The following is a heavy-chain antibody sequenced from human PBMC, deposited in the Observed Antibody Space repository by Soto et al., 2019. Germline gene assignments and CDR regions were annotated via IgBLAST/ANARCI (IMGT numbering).Heavy chain of an antibody. CDR1: GFTFSSFA. Sequence: QVQLVESGGGVVQPGRSLRLSCAASGFTFSSFAMHWVRQAPGKGLEWVTFMSYDGSNTFYADSVKGRFTISRDKSKNTLYLQRSNLRAEDTAVYYCVKARATAVVPYYFDYWGQGTLVTVSS. V-gene: IGHV3-30*18. D-gene: IGHD2-15*01. J-gene: IGHJ4*02. CDR3: VKARATAVVPYYFDY. CDR2: MSYDGSNT.